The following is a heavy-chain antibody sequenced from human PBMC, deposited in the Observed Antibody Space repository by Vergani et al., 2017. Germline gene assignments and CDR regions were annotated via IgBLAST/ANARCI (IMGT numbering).Heavy chain of an antibody. D-gene: IGHD3-10*01. Sequence: VQLVESGGGLVQPGGSLRLSCAASGFTFSDYYMSWIRQAPGKGLEWVSYISSSGSTIYYADSVKGRFTISRDNAKNSLYLQMNSLRAEDTAVYYGASQMVRGVFFDYWGQGTLVTVSS. CDR1: GFTFSDYY. V-gene: IGHV3-11*04. CDR3: ASQMVRGVFFDY. J-gene: IGHJ4*02. CDR2: ISSSGSTI.